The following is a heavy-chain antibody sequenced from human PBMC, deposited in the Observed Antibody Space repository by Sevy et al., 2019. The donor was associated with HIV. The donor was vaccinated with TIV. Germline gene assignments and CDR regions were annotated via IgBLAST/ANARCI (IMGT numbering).Heavy chain of an antibody. J-gene: IGHJ4*02. CDR3: ALISLDSSGYYYTRPDFDY. V-gene: IGHV1-8*01. Sequence: ASVNVSCKASGYTYTSYDINWVRQATRQGLEWMGWMNPNSGNTGYAQKFQGRVTMTRNTSISTAYMELSSLRSEDTAVYYCALISLDSSGYYYTRPDFDYWGQGTLVTVSS. CDR1: GYTYTSYD. D-gene: IGHD3-22*01. CDR2: MNPNSGNT.